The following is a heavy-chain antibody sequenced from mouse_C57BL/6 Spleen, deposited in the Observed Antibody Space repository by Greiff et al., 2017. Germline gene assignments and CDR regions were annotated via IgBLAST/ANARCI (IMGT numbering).Heavy chain of an antibody. Sequence: VQLQQSGAELVKPGASVKLSCTASGFNIKDYYMHWVKQRTEQGLEWIGRIDPEDGETKYAPKFQGKATITADTSSNTAYLQLSSLTSDDPAVYDWARTSTTVVARGYAMDYWGQGTSVTVSS. CDR2: IDPEDGET. CDR1: GFNIKDYY. CDR3: ARTSTTVVARGYAMDY. J-gene: IGHJ4*01. D-gene: IGHD1-1*01. V-gene: IGHV14-2*01.